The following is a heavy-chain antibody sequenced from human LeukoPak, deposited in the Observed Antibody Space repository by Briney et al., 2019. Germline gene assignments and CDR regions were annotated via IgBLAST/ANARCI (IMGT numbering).Heavy chain of an antibody. V-gene: IGHV3-48*01. CDR1: GFTFSSYS. CDR2: ISSSSTI. Sequence: GGSLRLSCAASGFTFSSYSMNWVRQAPGKGLEWVSYISSSSTIYYADSVEGRFTISRDNAKNSLYLQMNSLRAEDTAVYYCARDPDSSSWYGGQGTLVTVSS. D-gene: IGHD6-13*01. CDR3: ARDPDSSSWY. J-gene: IGHJ4*02.